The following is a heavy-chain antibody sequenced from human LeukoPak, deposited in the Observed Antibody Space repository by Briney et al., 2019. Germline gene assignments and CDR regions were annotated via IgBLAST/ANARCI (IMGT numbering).Heavy chain of an antibody. CDR2: IYPSGTT. Sequence: SETLSLTCTVSGYSISSGYYWGWIRQPPGKGLEWIGNIYPSGTTYYNPSLKTRVTISVDTSKNQFSLKLSSVTAADTAVYYCARDRGGIAAAGTFWFDPWGQGTLVTVSS. V-gene: IGHV4-38-2*02. D-gene: IGHD6-13*01. J-gene: IGHJ5*02. CDR1: GYSISSGYY. CDR3: ARDRGGIAAAGTFWFDP.